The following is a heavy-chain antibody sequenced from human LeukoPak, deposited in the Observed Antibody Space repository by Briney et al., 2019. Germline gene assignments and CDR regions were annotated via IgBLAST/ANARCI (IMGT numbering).Heavy chain of an antibody. CDR3: ARESGALRGYSYGH. CDR1: GFTFSNYA. Sequence: GGSLRLSCAASGFTFSNYAMHWVRQAPGKGLEWVALIRSDGSNEYYEDSVKSRITISRDNSRNTLYLQINSLRAEDTAVYYCARESGALRGYSYGHWGQGTLVTVSS. CDR2: IRSDGSNE. V-gene: IGHV3-30*02. D-gene: IGHD5-18*01. J-gene: IGHJ4*02.